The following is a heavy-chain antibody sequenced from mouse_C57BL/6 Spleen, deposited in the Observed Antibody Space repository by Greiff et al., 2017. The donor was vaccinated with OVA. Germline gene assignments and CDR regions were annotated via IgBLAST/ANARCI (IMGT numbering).Heavy chain of an antibody. CDR3: TRRDVFAY. CDR1: GYTFTDYA. J-gene: IGHJ3*01. Sequence: QVQLQQSGAELVRPGASVPLSCKASGYTFTDYAMHWVKQTPVHGLEWIGAIDPETGGTAYNQKFKGKAILTADKSSSTAYMELRSLTSEDSAVYYCTRRDVFAYWGQGTLVTVSA. V-gene: IGHV1-15*01. CDR2: IDPETGGT.